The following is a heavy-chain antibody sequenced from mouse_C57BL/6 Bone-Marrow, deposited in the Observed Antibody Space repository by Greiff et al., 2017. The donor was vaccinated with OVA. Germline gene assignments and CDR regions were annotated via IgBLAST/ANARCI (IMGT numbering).Heavy chain of an antibody. CDR2: IHPNSGCT. Sequence: QVQLQQPGAELVKPGASVKLSCTASGYTFTSYWMHWVKQRPGQGLEWIGMIHPNSGCTNYNENFKSKATLTGDKSSSTAYMQLSSLTSEDSAVYDGARLTTVGADFDYWGQGTTPTVSS. CDR3: ARLTTVGADFDY. CDR1: GYTFTSYW. D-gene: IGHD1-1*01. V-gene: IGHV1-64*01. J-gene: IGHJ2*01.